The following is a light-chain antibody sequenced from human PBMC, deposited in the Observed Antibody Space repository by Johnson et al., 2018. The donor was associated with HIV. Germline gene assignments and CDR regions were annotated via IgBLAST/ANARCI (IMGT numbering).Light chain of an antibody. CDR2: DNN. V-gene: IGLV1-51*01. CDR1: SSNIGNSY. Sequence: SVLTQPPSVSAAPGQKVTISCSGSSSNIGNSYVCWYQQLPGTAPKLLIYDNNKRPSGIPDRFSGSKSGTSVTLAITGLQTGDEADYYCGTWDTSLSVYVFGTGTKVTVL. CDR3: GTWDTSLSVYV. J-gene: IGLJ1*01.